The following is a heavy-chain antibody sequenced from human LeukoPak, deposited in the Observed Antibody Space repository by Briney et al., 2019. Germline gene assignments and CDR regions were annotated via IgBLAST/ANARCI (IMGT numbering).Heavy chain of an antibody. CDR3: ASDRYYYDSSGYYSHYWYFDL. Sequence: QTGGSLRLSCAASGFTVSSNYMSWVRQAPGKGLECVSVIYSGGSTYYADSVEGRFTISRDNSKNTLYLQMNSLRAEDTAVYYCASDRYYYDSSGYYSHYWYFDLWGRGTLVTVSS. CDR2: IYSGGST. V-gene: IGHV3-53*01. J-gene: IGHJ2*01. D-gene: IGHD3-22*01. CDR1: GFTVSSNY.